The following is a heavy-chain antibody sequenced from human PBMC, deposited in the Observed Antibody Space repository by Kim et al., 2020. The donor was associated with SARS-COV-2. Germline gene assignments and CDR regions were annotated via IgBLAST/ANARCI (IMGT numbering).Heavy chain of an antibody. J-gene: IGHJ4*02. CDR1: GFSFSSYW. V-gene: IGHV3-74*01. Sequence: LSLTCAASGFSFSSYWMHWVRQAPGKGLVWVSRINSDGSSTSYADSVKGRFTISRDNAKNTLYLQMNSLRAEDTAVYYCARDRIVNGRRQIDYWGQGTLVTVSS. CDR3: ARDRIVNGRRQIDY. CDR2: INSDGSST. D-gene: IGHD2-8*01.